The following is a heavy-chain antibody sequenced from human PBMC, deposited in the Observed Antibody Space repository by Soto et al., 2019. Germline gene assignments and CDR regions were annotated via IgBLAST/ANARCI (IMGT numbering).Heavy chain of an antibody. CDR3: AADATAWQQMVPSDY. V-gene: IGHV1-58*01. J-gene: IGHJ4*02. CDR2: IAVGSGYT. D-gene: IGHD2-8*01. Sequence: ASVKVSCKASGFTFTSSAFQWVRQARGQRLEWIGWIAVGSGYTNYAQRFQDRVTLTRDMSTATTYMELSRLTSEDTAIYYCAADATAWQQMVPSDYWGQGTLVTVS. CDR1: GFTFTSSA.